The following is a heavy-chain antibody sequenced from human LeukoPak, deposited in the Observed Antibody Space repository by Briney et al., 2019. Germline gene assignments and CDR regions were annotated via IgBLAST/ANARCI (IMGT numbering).Heavy chain of an antibody. D-gene: IGHD2-21*02. Sequence: GGSLRLSCEGSGFTFSNYWMTWVRQTPEKGLEWVANIKPSGSEKHYADSVEGRFTISRDNAKNSLYLQMNSLRAEDTAVYYCARDLDTYVVLTAYDTFDIWGQGTMVTVSS. CDR3: ARDLDTYVVLTAYDTFDI. CDR1: GFTFSNYW. V-gene: IGHV3-7*01. J-gene: IGHJ3*02. CDR2: IKPSGSEK.